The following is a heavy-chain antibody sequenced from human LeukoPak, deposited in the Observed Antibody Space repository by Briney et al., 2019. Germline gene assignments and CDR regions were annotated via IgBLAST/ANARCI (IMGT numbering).Heavy chain of an antibody. Sequence: PGGSLRLSCAASGFTFSDYYMSWIRQAPGKGLEWVSYISSSGDTKHYAVSVKGRFTVYRDNSKQSLYLQMNSLRVEDTAVYYCARIVCYGSGLPDYWGQGTLVTVSS. CDR2: ISSSGDTK. CDR1: GFTFSDYY. CDR3: ARIVCYGSGLPDY. J-gene: IGHJ4*02. D-gene: IGHD3-10*01. V-gene: IGHV3-11*01.